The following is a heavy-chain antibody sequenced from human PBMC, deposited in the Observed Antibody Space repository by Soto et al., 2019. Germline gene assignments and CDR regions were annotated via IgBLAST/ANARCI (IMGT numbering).Heavy chain of an antibody. CDR3: ARGSGPGYYYYGMDV. Sequence: PGGSLRLSCAASGFTFSSYEMNWVRQAPGKGLEWVSYISSSGSTIYYADSVKGRFTISRDNAKNSLYLQMNSLRAEDTAVYYCARGSGPGYYYYGMDVWGQGTTVTVSS. J-gene: IGHJ6*02. CDR1: GFTFSSYE. V-gene: IGHV3-48*03. CDR2: ISSSGSTI.